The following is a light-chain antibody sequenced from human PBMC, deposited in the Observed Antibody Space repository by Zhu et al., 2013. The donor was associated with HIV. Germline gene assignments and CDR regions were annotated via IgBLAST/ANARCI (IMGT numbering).Light chain of an antibody. Sequence: DIQMTQSPSSLSASVGDRVTITCRASQSISSYLNWYQQIPGKAPKLLIYAASTLQSGVPSRFSGSGSGTDFTLTISSLQPEDFATYYCLQSNSYPRTFGQGTRLEIK. J-gene: IGKJ2*02. V-gene: IGKV1-39*01. CDR1: QSISSY. CDR3: LQSNSYPRT. CDR2: AAS.